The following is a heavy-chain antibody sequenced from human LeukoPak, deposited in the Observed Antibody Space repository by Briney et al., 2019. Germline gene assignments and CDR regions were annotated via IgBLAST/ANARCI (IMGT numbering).Heavy chain of an antibody. Sequence: SETLSLTCTVSGGSISGFYGGWIRQPPGKGLEWIGFIYCSGSANYNPSLKSRVTMSVDMSKNQFSLKLSSVTAADTAFYYCARDRDSSGWFDYWGQGALVTVSS. J-gene: IGHJ4*02. V-gene: IGHV4-59*01. CDR1: GGSISGFY. D-gene: IGHD6-19*01. CDR3: ARDRDSSGWFDY. CDR2: IYCSGSA.